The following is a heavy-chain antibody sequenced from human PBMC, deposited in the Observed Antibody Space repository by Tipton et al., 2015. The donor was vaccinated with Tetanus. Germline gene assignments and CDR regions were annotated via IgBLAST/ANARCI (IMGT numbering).Heavy chain of an antibody. Sequence: SLRLSCAASGFTFRNYGMHWVRQAPGRGLEWVAIAWYDGRNKYYADSVEGRFTISRDNSKDTVYLQMNNLRVEDTAVYYCVRDGGSSGWLAYWGQGTLVTVSS. CDR3: VRDGGSSGWLAY. D-gene: IGHD6-19*01. CDR1: GFTFRNYG. V-gene: IGHV3-33*01. CDR2: AWYDGRNK. J-gene: IGHJ4*02.